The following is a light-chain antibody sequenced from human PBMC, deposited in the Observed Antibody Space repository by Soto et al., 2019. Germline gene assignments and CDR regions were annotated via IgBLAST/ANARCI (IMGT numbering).Light chain of an antibody. CDR2: EVS. J-gene: IGLJ2*01. CDR1: SSDVGGYNY. V-gene: IGLV2-14*01. CDR3: STYTSSSTEV. Sequence: QYALTQPASVSGSPGQSITISCTATSSDVGGYNYVSWYQQHPVKAPKLMIYEVSNRPSGVSNRYSGSKSGNTASLTISGLQAEDEADYYCSTYTSSSTEVLGGGTKLTVL.